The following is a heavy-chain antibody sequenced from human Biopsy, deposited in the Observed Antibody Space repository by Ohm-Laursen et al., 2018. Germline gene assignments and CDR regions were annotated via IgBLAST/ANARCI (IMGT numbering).Heavy chain of an antibody. V-gene: IGHV4-59*01. CDR2: IYDRGSTT. J-gene: IGHJ4*02. Sequence: GTLSLTCTVSGDSISSYYWTWIRQPPGQGLEYIGYIYDRGSTTNYNPSLKSRVTISVDRSKNHFSLELSSVTAADTAVYYCARVGVGAPSIDYFDSWGQGALVTVSS. D-gene: IGHD1-26*01. CDR3: ARVGVGAPSIDYFDS. CDR1: GDSISSYY.